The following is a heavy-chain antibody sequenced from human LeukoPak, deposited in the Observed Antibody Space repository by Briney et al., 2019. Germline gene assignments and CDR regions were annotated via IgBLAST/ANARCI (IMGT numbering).Heavy chain of an antibody. CDR3: AKDSSTSSFYYFDY. D-gene: IGHD2-2*01. CDR1: GFTFSSYA. Sequence: GGSLRLSCAASGFTFSSYAMTWIRQAPGKGLEWVSAISGSGGNTYYADSVKGRFTISRDNSKNTLYLQMNRLRAEDTALYYCAKDSSTSSFYYFDYWGQGTLVTVSS. J-gene: IGHJ4*02. CDR2: ISGSGGNT. V-gene: IGHV3-23*01.